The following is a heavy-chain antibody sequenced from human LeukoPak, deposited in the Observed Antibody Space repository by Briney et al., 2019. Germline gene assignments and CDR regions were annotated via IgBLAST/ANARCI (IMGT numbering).Heavy chain of an antibody. Sequence: PGGSLRLSCAASGFTFSSYGMHWVRQAPGKGLEWVAFIRYDGSNKYYADSVKGRFTISRDNSKNTLYLQMNSLRAEDTAVYYCANPPIAAAGKPRRPISHWGQGTLVTVSS. D-gene: IGHD6-13*01. CDR1: GFTFSSYG. V-gene: IGHV3-30*02. CDR3: ANPPIAAAGKPRRPISH. CDR2: IRYDGSNK. J-gene: IGHJ4*02.